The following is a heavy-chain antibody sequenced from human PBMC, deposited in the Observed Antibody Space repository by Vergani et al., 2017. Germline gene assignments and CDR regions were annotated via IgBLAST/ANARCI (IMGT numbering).Heavy chain of an antibody. CDR2: IYYSGST. CDR1: GGSISSYY. J-gene: IGHJ5*02. V-gene: IGHV4-59*01. D-gene: IGHD3-3*01. Sequence: QVQLQESGPGLVKPSETLSLTCTVSGGSISSYYWSWIRQPPGKGLEWIGYIYYSGSTNYNPSLKSRVTLSVDTSKKQFSLKLSSMTAADTAVYYCASITIFGGNWFDPWGQGTLVTVSS. CDR3: ASITIFGGNWFDP.